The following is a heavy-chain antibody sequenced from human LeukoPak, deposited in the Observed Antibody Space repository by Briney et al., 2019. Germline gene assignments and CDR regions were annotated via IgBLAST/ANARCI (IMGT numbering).Heavy chain of an antibody. J-gene: IGHJ3*02. CDR3: ARRDSIPGATTSRAFDI. CDR1: GDSVSSNSAA. CDR2: TYYRSKWYN. D-gene: IGHD1-26*01. Sequence: SQTLSLTCAISGDSVSSNSAAWHWIRQSPSRGLEWLGRTYYRSKWYNDYAVSVKSRITVNPDTSKNQFSLQLNSVTPEDTAVYYCARRDSIPGATTSRAFDIRGQGTMVTVSS. V-gene: IGHV6-1*01.